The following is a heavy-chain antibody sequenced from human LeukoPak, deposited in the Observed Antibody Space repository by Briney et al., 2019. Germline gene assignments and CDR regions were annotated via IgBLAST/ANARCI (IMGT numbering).Heavy chain of an antibody. J-gene: IGHJ4*02. CDR1: GGSFSGYY. CDR3: ARSQWLLGIDY. D-gene: IGHD3-22*01. CDR2: INHSGST. Sequence: SETLSLTCAVYGGSFSGYYWSWIRQPPGKGLEWIGEINHSGSTNYNPSLTSRVTISVDTSKNQFSLKLSSVTAADTAVYYCARSQWLLGIDYWGQGTLVTVSS. V-gene: IGHV4-34*01.